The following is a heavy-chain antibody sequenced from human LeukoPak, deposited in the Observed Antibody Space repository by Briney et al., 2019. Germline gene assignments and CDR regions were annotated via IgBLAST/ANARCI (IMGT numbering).Heavy chain of an antibody. J-gene: IGHJ4*02. CDR1: GFTFNTYA. V-gene: IGHV3-23*01. Sequence: GGSLRLSCAASGFTFNTYAMSWVRQAPGKGLEWVSLFSGSGDSTYYTDSVKGRFTISRDNSKNTLYLQMSSLRAEDAAVYYCARDRRVGCSFTTCYLFDYWGQGTLVTVSS. CDR2: FSGSGDST. D-gene: IGHD2-2*01. CDR3: ARDRRVGCSFTTCYLFDY.